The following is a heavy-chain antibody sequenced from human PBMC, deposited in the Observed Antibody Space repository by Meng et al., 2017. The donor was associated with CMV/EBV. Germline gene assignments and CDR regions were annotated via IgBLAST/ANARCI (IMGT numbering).Heavy chain of an antibody. CDR1: GLPISNYW. CDR2: IKNDGSER. V-gene: IGHV3-7*02. Sequence: VESGGALVHRGVSLTFLCAASGLPISNYWMSWVRQAPGKGLEWVANIKNDGSERYYVDSVKGRFSISRDNADNSLYLQMNNLRAEDTAVYYCRLGHYSQDWGQGTLVTVSS. D-gene: IGHD4-17*01. J-gene: IGHJ4*02. CDR3: RLGHYSQD.